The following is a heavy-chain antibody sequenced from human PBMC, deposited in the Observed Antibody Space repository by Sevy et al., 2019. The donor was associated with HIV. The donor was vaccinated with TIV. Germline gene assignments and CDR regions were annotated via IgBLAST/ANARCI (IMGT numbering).Heavy chain of an antibody. CDR2: VHDSGST. V-gene: IGHV4-59*01. D-gene: IGHD3-22*01. CDR1: DGSISSYY. Sequence: SETLSLTCTVSDGSISSYYWTWIRQPPGEGLEWIGYVHDSGSTNYNPSLKSRVTMSLDTSKNQFSLRLNSVTAADTAVYYCARDPYYFSSGYYYNYFDYWCQGTLVTVSS. J-gene: IGHJ4*02. CDR3: ARDPYYFSSGYYYNYFDY.